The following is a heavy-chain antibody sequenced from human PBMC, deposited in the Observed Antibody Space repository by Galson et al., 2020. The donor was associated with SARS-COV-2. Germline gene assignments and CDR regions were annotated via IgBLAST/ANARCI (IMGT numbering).Heavy chain of an antibody. D-gene: IGHD3-16*01. CDR2: IYYSGST. V-gene: IGHV4-39*01. CDR1: GGSISSSSYY. CDR3: ARRVDFYDYIWGSPDAFDI. Sequence: SETLSLTCTVSGGSISSSSYYWGWIRQPPGKGLEWIGSIYYSGSTYYNPSLKSRVTISVDTSKNQFSLKLSSVTAADTAVYYCARRVDFYDYIWGSPDAFDIWGQGTMVTVSS. J-gene: IGHJ3*02.